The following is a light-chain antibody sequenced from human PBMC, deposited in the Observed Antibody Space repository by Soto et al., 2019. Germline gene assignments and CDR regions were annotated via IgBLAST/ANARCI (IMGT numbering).Light chain of an antibody. Sequence: QSVLTQPASVSGSPGQSITISCTGTSSDVGGYNHVSWYQHHPGEAPKLMIYDVTNRPSGVSNRFSGSKSGNTASLTISGLQAEDEADYYCNSYTSSTTQVFGTGTKLTVL. V-gene: IGLV2-14*03. CDR3: NSYTSSTTQV. J-gene: IGLJ1*01. CDR1: SSDVGGYNH. CDR2: DVT.